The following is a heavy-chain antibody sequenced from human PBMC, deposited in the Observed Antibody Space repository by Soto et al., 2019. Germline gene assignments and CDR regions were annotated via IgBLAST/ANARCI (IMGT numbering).Heavy chain of an antibody. CDR3: ARVRIAAAGTHYYYYGMDV. CDR1: GGTFSSYA. D-gene: IGHD6-13*01. CDR2: IIPIFGTA. J-gene: IGHJ6*02. Sequence: QVQLVQSGAEVKKPGSSVKVSCKASGGTFSSYAISWVRQAHGQGLEWMGGIIPIFGTANYAQKFQGRVTITADESTSTAYMELSSLRSEDTAVYYCARVRIAAAGTHYYYYGMDVWGQGTTVTVSS. V-gene: IGHV1-69*01.